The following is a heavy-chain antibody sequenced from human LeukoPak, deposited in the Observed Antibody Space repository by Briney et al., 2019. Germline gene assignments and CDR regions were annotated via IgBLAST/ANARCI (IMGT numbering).Heavy chain of an antibody. D-gene: IGHD2-8*02. V-gene: IGHV1-69*13. CDR3: ARDGGVTGIGDY. J-gene: IGHJ4*02. CDR1: GGTVSSYA. Sequence: AASVKVSCKASGGTVSSYAISWVRQAPGQGLEWMGGIIPIFGTANYAQKFQGRVTITADESTSTAYMELSSLRSEDTAVYYCARDGGVTGIGDYWGQGTLVTVSS. CDR2: IIPIFGTA.